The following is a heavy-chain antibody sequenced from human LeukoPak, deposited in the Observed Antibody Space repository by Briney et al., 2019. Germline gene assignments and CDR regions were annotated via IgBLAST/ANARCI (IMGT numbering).Heavy chain of an antibody. J-gene: IGHJ3*01. D-gene: IGHD6-19*01. CDR2: ISGSGGST. CDR3: AKDRASWYSSGPVD. Sequence: GGSLSLSCAASGFTFSSYAMSWVRQAPGKGLEWVSAISGSGGSTYYADSVKGRFTISRDNSKNTLYLQMNSLGAEDTAVYYCAKDRASWYSSGPVDWGQGTMVTVSS. CDR1: GFTFSSYA. V-gene: IGHV3-23*01.